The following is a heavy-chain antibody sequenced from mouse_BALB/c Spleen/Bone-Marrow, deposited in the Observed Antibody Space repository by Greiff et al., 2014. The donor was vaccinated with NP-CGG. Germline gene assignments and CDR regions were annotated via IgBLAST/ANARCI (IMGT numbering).Heavy chain of an antibody. D-gene: IGHD4-1*01. V-gene: IGHV5-17*02. Sequence: EVHLVESGGGLVQPGGSRKLSCAASGFTFSSFGMHWVRQAPEKGLEWVAYISSGSNAICYADTVKGRFTISRDNPKNTLFLQMTSLRSEDTAMYYCARGGNWDDFDVWGAGTTVTVSS. J-gene: IGHJ1*01. CDR3: ARGGNWDDFDV. CDR2: ISSGSNAI. CDR1: GFTFSSFG.